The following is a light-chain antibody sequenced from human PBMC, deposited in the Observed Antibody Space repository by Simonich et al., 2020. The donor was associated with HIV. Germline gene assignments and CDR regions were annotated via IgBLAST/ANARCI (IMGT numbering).Light chain of an antibody. CDR2: GAS. J-gene: IGKJ2*01. Sequence: EIVMTQSPATLSVFPGERATLSCRASQMVRSNVAWYRPKPDQAPRLLIYGASSRAPGIPDRFSGFGSGTDFTLTISRLEPEDFAVYYCQQYGTSLYTFGQGTKLEIK. CDR1: QMVRSN. CDR3: QQYGTSLYT. V-gene: IGKV3-20*01.